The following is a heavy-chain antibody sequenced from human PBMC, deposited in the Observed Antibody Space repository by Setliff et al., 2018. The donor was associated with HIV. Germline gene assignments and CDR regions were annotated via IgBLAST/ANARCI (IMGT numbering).Heavy chain of an antibody. J-gene: IGHJ3*02. V-gene: IGHV3-21*01. CDR2: ISSSGSYI. Sequence: SCAASGFTFIDFALNWVRQAPGKGPEWVSSISSSGSYIYYARSVKGRSTISRDNARNSLYLDLNSLRAEDTALYYCARSRSTRDAFDTWGQGTMVTVSS. CDR1: GFTFIDFA. D-gene: IGHD1-1*01. CDR3: ARSRSTRDAFDT.